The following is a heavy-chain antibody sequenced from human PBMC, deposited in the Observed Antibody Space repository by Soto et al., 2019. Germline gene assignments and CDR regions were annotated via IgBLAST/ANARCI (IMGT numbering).Heavy chain of an antibody. J-gene: IGHJ4*02. Sequence: GGSLRLSCAASGFTFSSYSMNWVRQAPGKGLEWVSSISSSSYIYYADSVKGRFTISRDNAKNSLYLQMNSLRAEDTAVYYCARGFMTPKAAPLDYWGQGTLVTVSS. D-gene: IGHD3-16*01. CDR3: ARGFMTPKAAPLDY. CDR2: ISSSSYI. CDR1: GFTFSSYS. V-gene: IGHV3-21*01.